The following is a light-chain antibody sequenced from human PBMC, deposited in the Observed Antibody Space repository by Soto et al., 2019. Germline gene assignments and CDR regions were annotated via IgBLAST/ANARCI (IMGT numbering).Light chain of an antibody. J-gene: IGLJ1*01. CDR2: EGI. CDR1: SSTVGGFNV. V-gene: IGLV2-23*01. Sequence: QSVLTQPASVSGSPGQSITISCTGTSSTVGGFNVVSWYQQHPGKAPKVIIYEGIKRPSGVSNRFSGSNSGSTASLTISGLQAEDEADYYCGSYVGATTYVFGNGTKVTVL. CDR3: GSYVGATTYV.